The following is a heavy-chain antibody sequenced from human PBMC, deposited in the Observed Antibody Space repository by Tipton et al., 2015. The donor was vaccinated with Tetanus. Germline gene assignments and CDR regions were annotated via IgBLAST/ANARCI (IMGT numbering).Heavy chain of an antibody. J-gene: IGHJ4*02. D-gene: IGHD1-1*01. CDR1: GDSVSSNTAA. V-gene: IGHV6-1*01. Sequence: GLVKPSQTLSLTCAISGDSVSSNTAAWNWIRQSPSRGLEWLGRTYYRSKWYNDYAVSVKSRIIINPDTSKNQFSLQLNSVTPEDTAVYSCGRDRGTTGSFDSWGQGTLVTVSS. CDR3: GRDRGTTGSFDS. CDR2: TYYRSKWYN.